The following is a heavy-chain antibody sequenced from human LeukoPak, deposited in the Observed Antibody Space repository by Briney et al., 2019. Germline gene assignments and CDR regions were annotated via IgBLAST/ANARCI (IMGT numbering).Heavy chain of an antibody. CDR3: ARDGNYKVADDI. V-gene: IGHV3-30*02. J-gene: IGHJ2*01. Sequence: GGSLRLSCAASGFTFSNYGRHWVRQAPGKGLEWVAFIRYDGSNKYYADSVKGRFTISRDNSKNTLYLQLNSLRAEDTAVYYCARDGNYKVADDIWGRGTLVTVSS. CDR2: IRYDGSNK. D-gene: IGHD3-10*01. CDR1: GFTFSNYG.